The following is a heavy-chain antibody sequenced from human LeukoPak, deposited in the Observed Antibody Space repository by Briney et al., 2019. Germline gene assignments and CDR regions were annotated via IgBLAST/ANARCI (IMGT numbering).Heavy chain of an antibody. CDR3: AKVPTEWFGELYFDY. V-gene: IGHV3-53*01. CDR1: GFTVSSNY. D-gene: IGHD3-10*01. J-gene: IGHJ4*02. Sequence: GGSLRLSCAASGFTVSSNYMSWVRQAPGKGLEWVSVIYSGGSTYYADSVKGRFTISRDNSKNTLYLQMNSLRAEDTAVYYCAKVPTEWFGELYFDYWGQGTLVTVSS. CDR2: IYSGGST.